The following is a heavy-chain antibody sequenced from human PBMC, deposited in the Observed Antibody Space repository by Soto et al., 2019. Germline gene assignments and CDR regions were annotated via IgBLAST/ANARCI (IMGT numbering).Heavy chain of an antibody. J-gene: IGHJ5*01. CDR3: ARGAAATTTGQQWIES. V-gene: IGHV3-23*01. Sequence: EEQLLESGGGLVQVGGSPRLSCAASGFPFSDFAMSWVRQAPGKGLEWVLSISGSGGSIYQTDSVEARFTISGDNSKDTLYLQLNAPTTEDTAIYYCARGAAATTTGQQWIESWGQGTLVTVGS. CDR1: GFPFSDFA. CDR2: ISGSGGSI. D-gene: IGHD6-25*01.